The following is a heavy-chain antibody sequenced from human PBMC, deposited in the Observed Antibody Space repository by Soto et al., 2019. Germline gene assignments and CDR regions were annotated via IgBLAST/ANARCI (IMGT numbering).Heavy chain of an antibody. D-gene: IGHD1-26*01. Sequence: SGGSLRLSCAASGFTFNTYWMYWVRQAPGTGLVWVSRISPDGSTTAHADSVKGRFTTSRDNAENTLYLQMNSLRADDSAVYYCARDGPGSTPFDYWGQGS. CDR1: GFTFNTYW. CDR3: ARDGPGSTPFDY. J-gene: IGHJ4*02. CDR2: ISPDGSTT. V-gene: IGHV3-74*03.